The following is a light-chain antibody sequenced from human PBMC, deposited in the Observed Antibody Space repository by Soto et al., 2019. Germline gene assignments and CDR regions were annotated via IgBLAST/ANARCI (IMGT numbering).Light chain of an antibody. J-gene: IGKJ1*01. CDR1: QSVSSSY. Sequence: EIVLTQSPGTLSLSPGERATLSCRASQSVSSSYLAWYQQKPGQAPRLLIYGASSRATGIPDRFSGSGSGTDFTLTIIRLGPEYLSGYYCQQYGSSPWTFGQGTKVEIK. CDR3: QQYGSSPWT. CDR2: GAS. V-gene: IGKV3-20*01.